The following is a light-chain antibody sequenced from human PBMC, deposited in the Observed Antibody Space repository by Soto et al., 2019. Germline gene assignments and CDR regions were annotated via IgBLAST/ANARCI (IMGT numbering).Light chain of an antibody. CDR2: DAS. CDR3: QQSYSTPHT. CDR1: QTIDSW. J-gene: IGKJ1*01. V-gene: IGKV1-5*01. Sequence: DIQMTQSPSTLSASVGDRVTITCRASQTIDSWLAWYQQKPGKAPKLLIFDASNFESGIPSRFSGSGSGTEFTLTITSLQPDDFATYYCQQSYSTPHTFGQGTKVEIK.